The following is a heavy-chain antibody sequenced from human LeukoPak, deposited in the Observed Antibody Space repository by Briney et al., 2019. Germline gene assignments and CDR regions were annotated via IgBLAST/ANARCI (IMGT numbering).Heavy chain of an antibody. CDR1: GGSFSGYY. CDR3: TSGGGWRRHYYDSSGYSQENWFDP. V-gene: IGHV4-34*01. CDR2: INHSGST. Sequence: SETLSLTCAVNGGSFSGYYWSWIGQPPGKGLEWIGEINHSGSTNYNPSLKSRVTISVDTSKNQFSLKLSSVTAADTAVYFCTSGGGWRRHYYDSSGYSQENWFDPWGQGTLVTVSS. J-gene: IGHJ5*02. D-gene: IGHD3-22*01.